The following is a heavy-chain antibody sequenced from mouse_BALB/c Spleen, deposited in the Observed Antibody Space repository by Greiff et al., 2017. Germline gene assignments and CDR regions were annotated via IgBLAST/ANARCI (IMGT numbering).Heavy chain of an antibody. D-gene: IGHD1-1*01. Sequence: VQGVESGPGLVAPSQSLSITCTVSGFSLTGYGVNWVRQPPGKGLEWLGMIWGDGSTDDNSALKSRLSISKDNSKSQVFLKMNSLQTDDTARYYCARDWGSRAAWFAYWGQGTLVTVSA. CDR1: GFSLTGYG. J-gene: IGHJ3*01. CDR2: IWGDGST. V-gene: IGHV2-6-7*01. CDR3: ARDWGSRAAWFAY.